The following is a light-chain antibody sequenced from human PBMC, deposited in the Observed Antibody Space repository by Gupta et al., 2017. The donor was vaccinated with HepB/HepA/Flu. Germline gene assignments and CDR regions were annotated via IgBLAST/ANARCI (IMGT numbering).Light chain of an antibody. CDR3: QTWGTGTVV. Sequence: QLVLTQSPSASASLGASVNLPCTLSSGHSSYAIAWHQQQPEKGPRYLMKLNSDGSHSKGDGIPDRFSGSSSGAERYLTISSLQSEDEADYYCQTWGTGTVVFGGGTKLTVL. CDR1: SGHSSYA. CDR2: LNSDGSH. V-gene: IGLV4-69*01. J-gene: IGLJ2*01.